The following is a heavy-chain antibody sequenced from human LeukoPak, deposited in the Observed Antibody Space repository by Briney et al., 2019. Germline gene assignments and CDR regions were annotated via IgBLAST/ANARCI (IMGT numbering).Heavy chain of an antibody. CDR2: VDPEDGET. CDR3: ATDVSSAAMSFSDS. V-gene: IGHV1-69-2*01. J-gene: IGHJ4*02. D-gene: IGHD2-2*01. Sequence: GSTVQISCKVSGTTFQDFNIHWVQQAPGKGLEWLGLVDPEDGETKYGKKFQGRVSITADSSTDTAYLELSNLRSEDTAIFYCATDVSSAAMSFSDSWGQGTLVTVSA. CDR1: GTTFQDFN.